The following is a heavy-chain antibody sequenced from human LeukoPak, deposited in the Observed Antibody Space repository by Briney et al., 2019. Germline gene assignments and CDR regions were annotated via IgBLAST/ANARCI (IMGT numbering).Heavy chain of an antibody. V-gene: IGHV4-4*07. CDR2: INTSGDT. CDR1: GGSITNYY. D-gene: IGHD3-9*01. CDR3: ARETLYYDILTGYSTSYYYYYMDV. Sequence: PSETLSLTCTVSGGSITNYYWSWIRQSAGKGLEWIGRINTSGDTSYNPSIRSRVTMSVDTSKNQFSLKLSSVTAADTAVYYCARETLYYDILTGYSTSYYYYYMDVWGKGTTVTVSS. J-gene: IGHJ6*03.